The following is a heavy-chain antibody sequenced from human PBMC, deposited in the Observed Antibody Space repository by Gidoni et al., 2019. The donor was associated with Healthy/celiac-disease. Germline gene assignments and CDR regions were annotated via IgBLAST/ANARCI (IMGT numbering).Heavy chain of an antibody. CDR3: TTAWVTMVRGVITHY. J-gene: IGHJ4*02. CDR1: DITYSNAW. Sequence: EVQQVESEGGLVTPGGSRRLSCAASDITYSNAWMSWVRQAPGTGLVWVGRIQIKTECVTPSYAAHVKGRFTISRDDSTYTPYLQMNSLKTEDTAVYYCTTAWVTMVRGVITHYWCQGTLVTFSS. V-gene: IGHV3-15*01. D-gene: IGHD3-10*01. CDR2: IQIKTECVTP.